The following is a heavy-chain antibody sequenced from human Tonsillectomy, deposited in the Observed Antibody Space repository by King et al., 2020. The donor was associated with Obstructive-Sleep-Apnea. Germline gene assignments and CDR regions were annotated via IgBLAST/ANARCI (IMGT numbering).Heavy chain of an antibody. CDR2: ISYDGNNK. Sequence: VQLVESGGGVVQPGRSLRLSCAASGFTFSNYGMHWVRQAPGKGLEWVAVISYDGNNKFYADSVQGRFTISRDNSNNTLYLQMKSLRTEDTAVYYCAKDLYSGSGTDSWGQGTLVTVSS. J-gene: IGHJ4*02. V-gene: IGHV3-30*18. D-gene: IGHD5-12*01. CDR3: AKDLYSGSGTDS. CDR1: GFTFSNYG.